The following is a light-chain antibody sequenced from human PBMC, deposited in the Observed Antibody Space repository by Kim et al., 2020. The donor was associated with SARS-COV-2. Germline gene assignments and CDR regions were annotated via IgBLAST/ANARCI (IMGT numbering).Light chain of an antibody. CDR3: QQYNNWPWT. CDR1: QSVSSN. CDR2: GAS. Sequence: VPPGERATLSGRASQSVSSNLAWYKQRPGQAPRLLIYGASTRATGIPARFSGSGSGTEFTLTISSLQSEDFAVYYCQQYNNWPWTFGQGTKVDIK. V-gene: IGKV3-15*01. J-gene: IGKJ1*01.